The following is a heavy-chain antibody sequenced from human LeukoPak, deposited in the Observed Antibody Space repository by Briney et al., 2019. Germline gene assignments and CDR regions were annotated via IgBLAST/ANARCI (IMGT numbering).Heavy chain of an antibody. J-gene: IGHJ4*02. CDR1: GGTLSSYA. CDR3: ATTNCSSTSCNTYTFHY. V-gene: IGHV1-69*05. D-gene: IGHD2-2*02. Sequence: ASVKVSCKASGGTLSSYAISWVRQAPGQGLEWMGGIIPIFGTANYAQKFQGRVTITTDESTSTAYMELSSLRSEDTAVYYCATTNCSSTSCNTYTFHYWGQGTLVTVSS. CDR2: IIPIFGTA.